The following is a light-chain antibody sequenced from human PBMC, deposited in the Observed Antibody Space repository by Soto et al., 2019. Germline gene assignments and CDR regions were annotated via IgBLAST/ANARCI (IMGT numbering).Light chain of an antibody. J-gene: IGKJ1*01. CDR1: QAIRND. CDR2: AAS. CDR3: LHHNNYPLT. V-gene: IGKV1-17*01. Sequence: DIQMTQSPSSLSASVGDRVAITCRASQAIRNDLAWYQQKPGRAPKRLIYAASSLQKGVPSRFSGSGSGTEFTLTISSLQPEDFATYYCLHHNNYPLTFGQGTKVEIK.